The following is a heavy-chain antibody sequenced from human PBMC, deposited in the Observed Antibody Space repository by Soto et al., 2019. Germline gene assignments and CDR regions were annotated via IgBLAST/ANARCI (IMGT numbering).Heavy chain of an antibody. V-gene: IGHV3-9*01. CDR2: ISWNSGSI. D-gene: IGHD3-3*01. J-gene: IGHJ4*02. CDR1: GFTFDDYA. CDR3: AKAGFWSGYYSLVDY. Sequence: EVQLVESGGGLVQPGRSLRLSCAASGFTFDDYAMHWVRQAPGKGLKWVSGISWNSGSIGYADSVKGRFTISRDNAKNSLYLQMNSMRAEDTALYYCAKAGFWSGYYSLVDYWGQGTQVTVSS.